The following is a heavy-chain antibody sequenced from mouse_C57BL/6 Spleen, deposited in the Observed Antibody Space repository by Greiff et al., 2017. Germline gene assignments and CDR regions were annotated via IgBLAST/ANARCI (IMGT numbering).Heavy chain of an antibody. CDR3: ASWAYGSSLYYYAMDY. J-gene: IGHJ4*01. CDR2: IHPNSGST. Sequence: QVQLQQPGAELVKPGASVKLSCKASGYTFTSYWMHWVKQRPGQGLEWIGMIHPNSGSTNYNEKFKSKATLTVAKSSSTAYMQLSSLTSEDSAVYSCASWAYGSSLYYYAMDYWGQGTSVTVSS. V-gene: IGHV1-64*01. D-gene: IGHD1-1*01. CDR1: GYTFTSYW.